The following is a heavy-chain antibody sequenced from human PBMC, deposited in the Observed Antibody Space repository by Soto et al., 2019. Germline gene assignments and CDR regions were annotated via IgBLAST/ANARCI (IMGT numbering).Heavy chain of an antibody. J-gene: IGHJ4*02. CDR2: INAGNGNT. CDR3: ARNSPIFSSSDY. D-gene: IGHD3-3*01. CDR1: GYTFTSYY. V-gene: IGHV1-3*01. Sequence: ASVKVSCKASGYTFTSYYMHWVRQAPGQRLEWMGWINAGNGNTKYSQKFQGRVTITRDTSASTAYMELSSLRSEDTAVYYCARNSPIFSSSDYWGQGTLVTVSS.